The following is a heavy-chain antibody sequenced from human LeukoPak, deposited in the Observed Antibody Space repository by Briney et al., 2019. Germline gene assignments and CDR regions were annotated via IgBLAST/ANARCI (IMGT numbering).Heavy chain of an antibody. CDR3: ARANLEQRLVEMED. V-gene: IGHV1-2*02. J-gene: IGHJ4*02. CDR2: INPNSGGT. D-gene: IGHD6-19*01. Sequence: GASVKVSCKASGYTFTGYYMHWVRQAPGQGLEWMGWINPNSGGTNYAQKFQGRVTMTRDTSISTAYMELSRLRSDDTAVYYCARANLEQRLVEMEDWGQGTLVTVSS. CDR1: GYTFTGYY.